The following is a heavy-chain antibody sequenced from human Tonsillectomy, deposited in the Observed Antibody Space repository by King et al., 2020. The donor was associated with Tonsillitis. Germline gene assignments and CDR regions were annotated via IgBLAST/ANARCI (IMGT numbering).Heavy chain of an antibody. J-gene: IGHJ4*02. CDR3: AKQNIPVGQWLTPLFDY. Sequence: VQLVESGGVLVQPGGSLRLSCAASGFTFSSYAMNWVRQAPGKGLEWVSGISGSSGSTYYADSVKGRFTISRDNSKNTLYLQMNSLRAADTAVYYCAKQNIPVGQWLTPLFDYWGQSTLVTVSS. V-gene: IGHV3-23*04. D-gene: IGHD6-19*01. CDR1: GFTFSSYA. CDR2: ISGSSGST.